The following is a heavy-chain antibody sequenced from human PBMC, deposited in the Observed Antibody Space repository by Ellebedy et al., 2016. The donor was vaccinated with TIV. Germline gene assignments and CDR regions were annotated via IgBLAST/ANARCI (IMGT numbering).Heavy chain of an antibody. J-gene: IGHJ5*02. CDR1: GYTLTELS. V-gene: IGHV1-24*01. CDR2: FDPEDGET. Sequence: AASVKVSCQVSGYTLTELSMHWVRQAPGKGLEWMGGFDPEDGETIYAQKFQGRVTMTEDTSTDTAYMELSSLRSEDTAVDYCATDVHYYGIDPWGQGTLVTVSS. D-gene: IGHD3-10*01. CDR3: ATDVHYYGIDP.